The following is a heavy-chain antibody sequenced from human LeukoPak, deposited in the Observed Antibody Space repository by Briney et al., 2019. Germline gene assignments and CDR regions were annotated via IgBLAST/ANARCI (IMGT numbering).Heavy chain of an antibody. CDR3: ARVPYGSGSAWFDP. CDR2: ISYDGSEK. CDR1: GFTFISYA. D-gene: IGHD3-10*01. Sequence: GGSLRLSCAASGFTFISYAMHWVRQAPGKGLEWVAVISYDGSEKYYADSVKDRFTISRDNSKNTLYLQMNSLRAEDTAVYYCARVPYGSGSAWFDPWGQGTLVTVSS. J-gene: IGHJ5*02. V-gene: IGHV3-30*04.